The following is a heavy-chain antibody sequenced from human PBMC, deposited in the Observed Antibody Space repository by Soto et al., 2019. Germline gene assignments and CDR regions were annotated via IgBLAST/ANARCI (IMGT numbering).Heavy chain of an antibody. D-gene: IGHD3-10*01. CDR1: GFTFSSCA. J-gene: IGHJ3*02. CDR2: ISYDGSNK. CDR3: ARDEWFGGDAFDI. V-gene: IGHV3-30-3*01. Sequence: QVQLVESGGGVVQPGRSLRLSCAAGGFTFSSCAAQWVRQAPGKGLEWVAVISYDGSNKYYADSVKGRFTISRDNSKNTLYLQMNSLRAEATAVYYCARDEWFGGDAFDIWGQGTMVTVSS.